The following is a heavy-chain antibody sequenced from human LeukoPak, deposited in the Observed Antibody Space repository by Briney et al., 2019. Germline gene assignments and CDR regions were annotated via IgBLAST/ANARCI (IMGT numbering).Heavy chain of an antibody. CDR2: ISSNGGST. V-gene: IGHV3-64*01. D-gene: IGHD1-26*01. J-gene: IGHJ6*03. CDR1: GFTFSSYA. CDR3: ARPGGSYYYMDV. Sequence: GGSLRLSCAASGFTFSSYAMHWVRQAPGKGLEYVSAISSNGGSTYYANSVKGRFTISRDNSKNTLYLQMGSLRAEDMAVYYCARPGGSYYYMDVWGKGTTVTVSS.